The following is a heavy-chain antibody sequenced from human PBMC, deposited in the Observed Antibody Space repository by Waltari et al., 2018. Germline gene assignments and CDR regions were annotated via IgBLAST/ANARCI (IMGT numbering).Heavy chain of an antibody. Sequence: EVQLVESGGGLVQPGGSLRLSCAASGFTFSSSRMNWVRRTQGKGLEWVAYITRSSSASYYADSVKGRVTISRDNAKNSLSLQMNSLRAEDTAVYYCAREYSSSSGKLSDYWGQGTLVTVSP. J-gene: IGHJ4*02. D-gene: IGHD6-6*01. CDR2: ITRSSSAS. V-gene: IGHV3-48*01. CDR3: AREYSSSSGKLSDY. CDR1: GFTFSSSR.